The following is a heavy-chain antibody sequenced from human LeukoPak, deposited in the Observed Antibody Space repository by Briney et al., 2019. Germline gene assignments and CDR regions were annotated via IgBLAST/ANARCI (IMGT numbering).Heavy chain of an antibody. CDR2: INHSGST. J-gene: IGHJ4*02. Sequence: SETLSLTCTVSGYSIRSGYYWSWIRQPPGKGLEWIGEINHSGSTNYNPSLKSRVTISVDTSKNQFSLKLSSVTAADTAVYYCARERIYGSGSLPIDYWGQGTLVTVSS. CDR3: ARERIYGSGSLPIDY. CDR1: GYSIRSGYY. V-gene: IGHV4-38-2*02. D-gene: IGHD3-10*01.